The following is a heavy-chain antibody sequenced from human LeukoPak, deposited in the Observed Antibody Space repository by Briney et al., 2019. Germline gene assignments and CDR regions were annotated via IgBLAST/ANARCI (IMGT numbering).Heavy chain of an antibody. CDR2: ISSSSSYI. CDR1: GFTFSSYS. D-gene: IGHD6-13*01. Sequence: GGSLRLSCAASGFTFSSYSMNWVRQAPGKGLEWVSSISSSSSYIYYADSVKGRFTISRDNAKNSLYLQMNSLRAEDTAVYYCARDIALGDAFDIWGQGTMVTVSS. V-gene: IGHV3-21*01. J-gene: IGHJ3*02. CDR3: ARDIALGDAFDI.